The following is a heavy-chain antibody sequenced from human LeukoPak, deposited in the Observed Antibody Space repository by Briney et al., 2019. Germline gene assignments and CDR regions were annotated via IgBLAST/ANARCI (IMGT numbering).Heavy chain of an antibody. CDR2: IGGSGGDI. J-gene: IGHJ4*02. CDR1: GFAFSDCY. Sequence: GGSLRLSCAASGFAFSDCYMTWIRHAPGKGLEYISYIGGSGGDITYADSVRGRFTVSRDNAKNSLYLQMNSLRVEDTAVYYCARYARELDYWGQGSLVTVSS. V-gene: IGHV3-11*01. D-gene: IGHD2-2*01. CDR3: ARYARELDY.